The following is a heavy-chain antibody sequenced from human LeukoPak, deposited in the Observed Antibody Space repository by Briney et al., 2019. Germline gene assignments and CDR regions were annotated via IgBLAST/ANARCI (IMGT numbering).Heavy chain of an antibody. V-gene: IGHV3-74*01. CDR2: MESGSGT. CDR1: GFTLSSYW. CDR3: VRDSPHQNAFDI. Sequence: GGSLRLSCAASGFTLSSYWMHWVRQAPGKGLVWVSRMESGSGTTYADSVKGRFTISRDSARNTLYLQMDSLRAEDTAVYYCVRDSPHQNAFDIWGQGTMVTVSP. J-gene: IGHJ3*02.